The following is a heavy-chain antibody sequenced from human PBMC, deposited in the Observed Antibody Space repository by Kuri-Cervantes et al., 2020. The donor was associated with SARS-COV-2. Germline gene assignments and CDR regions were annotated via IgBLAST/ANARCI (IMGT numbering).Heavy chain of an antibody. CDR3: ARAQGPPMVPFDY. CDR2: ISAYNGNT. CDR1: GYTFTSYG. Sequence: ASVKVSCKASGYTFTSYGISWVRQAPGQGLEWMGWISAYNGNTNYAQKLQGRVTMTTDTSTSTVYMELSSLRSEDTAVYYCARAQGPPMVPFDYWGQGTLVTVSS. V-gene: IGHV1-18*01. J-gene: IGHJ4*02. D-gene: IGHD3-10*01.